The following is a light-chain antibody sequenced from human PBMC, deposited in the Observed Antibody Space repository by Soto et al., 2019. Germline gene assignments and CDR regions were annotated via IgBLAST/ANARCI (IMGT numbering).Light chain of an antibody. V-gene: IGKV3-15*01. CDR2: SAS. Sequence: EVVMTQSPATLSVSPGERATLSCRASQGVDTNLAWYQQKPGQAPRLLIYSASTRATSVPDRFSGSGSGADFTLTIDNLQSEDLGIYYCQQYNNWPPWTFGQGTKVDIK. CDR3: QQYNNWPPWT. CDR1: QGVDTN. J-gene: IGKJ1*01.